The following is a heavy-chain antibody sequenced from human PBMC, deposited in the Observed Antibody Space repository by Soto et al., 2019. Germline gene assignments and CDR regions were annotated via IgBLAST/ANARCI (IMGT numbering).Heavy chain of an antibody. CDR3: ARDLAAAGL. D-gene: IGHD6-13*01. J-gene: IGHJ4*02. V-gene: IGHV1-46*04. CDR1: GYTFTRHD. Sequence: QVQLVQSGAEVRKPGASVKVSCKASGYTFTRHDIHWVRQAPGQGLEWMAIINPSGGSTNYAQKWRGRVALTMDMTTSTVYMEVSSLRSEDTAVYYCARDLAAAGLWGQGPLVTASS. CDR2: INPSGGST.